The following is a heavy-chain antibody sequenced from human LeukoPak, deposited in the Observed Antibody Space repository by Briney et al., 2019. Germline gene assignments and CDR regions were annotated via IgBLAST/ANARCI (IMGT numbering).Heavy chain of an antibody. D-gene: IGHD6-25*01. CDR3: AREYSRGYYFDY. Sequence: PGGSLRLSCAASGFTFSDYYMSWIRQAPGKGLEWVSYISSSGSTIYYADSVKGRFTISRDNAKNSLYLRMNSLRAEDTAVYYCAREYSRGYYFDYWGRGTLVTVSS. J-gene: IGHJ4*02. CDR2: ISSSGSTI. V-gene: IGHV3-11*04. CDR1: GFTFSDYY.